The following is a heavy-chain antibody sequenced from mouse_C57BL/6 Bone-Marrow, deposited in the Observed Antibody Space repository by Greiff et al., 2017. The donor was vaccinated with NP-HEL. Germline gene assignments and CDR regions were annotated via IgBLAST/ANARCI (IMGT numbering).Heavy chain of an antibody. D-gene: IGHD1-1*01. CDR3: ARDLGSSPAMDY. V-gene: IGHV1-69*01. J-gene: IGHJ4*01. Sequence: QVHVKQPGAELVMPGASVKLSCKASGYTFTSYWMHWVKQRPGQGLEWIGEIDPSDSYTNYNQKFKGKSTLTVDKSSSTAYMQLSSLTSEDSAVYYCARDLGSSPAMDYWGQGTSVTVSS. CDR1: GYTFTSYW. CDR2: IDPSDSYT.